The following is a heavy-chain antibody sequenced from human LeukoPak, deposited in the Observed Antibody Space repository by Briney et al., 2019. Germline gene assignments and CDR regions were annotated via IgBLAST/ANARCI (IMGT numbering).Heavy chain of an antibody. CDR2: IYSGGST. CDR1: GFTVSSNY. Sequence: GGSLRLSCAASGFTVSSNYMSWVRQAPGKGLEWVSVIYSGGSTYYADSVKGRFTISRDNSKNTLCLQMNSLRAEDTAVYYCAREVYGSGSYYTWVDYWGQGTLVTVSS. CDR3: AREVYGSGSYYTWVDY. J-gene: IGHJ4*02. D-gene: IGHD3-10*01. V-gene: IGHV3-66*01.